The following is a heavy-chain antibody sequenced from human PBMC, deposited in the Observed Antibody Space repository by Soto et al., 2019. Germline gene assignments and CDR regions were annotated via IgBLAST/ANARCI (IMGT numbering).Heavy chain of an antibody. Sequence: GESLKISCAASGVTCSTYSMNWLRQTPERGLEWVSSISGSNSYIYYADSVKGRFTISRDNTKNSLFLQMNSLRTEDTAVYYCARDPGYSSSWFYFDDWGQGTQVTVSS. CDR3: ARDPGYSSSWFYFDD. D-gene: IGHD6-13*01. J-gene: IGHJ4*02. V-gene: IGHV3-21*01. CDR2: ISGSNSYI. CDR1: GVTCSTYS.